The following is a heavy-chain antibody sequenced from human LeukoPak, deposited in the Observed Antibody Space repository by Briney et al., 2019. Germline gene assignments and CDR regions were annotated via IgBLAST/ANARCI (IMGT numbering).Heavy chain of an antibody. V-gene: IGHV6-1*01. CDR3: ARASSCSSTSCYSHYFDY. J-gene: IGHJ4*02. CDR2: TYYRSKWYN. Sequence: PSQTLSLTCAISGDSVSSNSAAWNWIRQSPSRGLEWLGRTYYRSKWYNNYAVSVKSRITINPDTSKNQFSLQLNSVTPEDTAVYYCARASSCSSTSCYSHYFDYWGQGTLVTVSS. D-gene: IGHD2-2*01. CDR1: GDSVSSNSAA.